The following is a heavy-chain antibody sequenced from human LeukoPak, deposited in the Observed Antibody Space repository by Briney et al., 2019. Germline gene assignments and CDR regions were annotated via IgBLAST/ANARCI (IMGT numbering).Heavy chain of an antibody. CDR1: GGSFSGYY. D-gene: IGHD2-15*01. Sequence: SETLSLTCAVYGGSFSGYYWSWIRQPPGKGLEWIGEINHSGSTNYNPSLKSRVTISVDTSKNQFSLKLSSVTAADTAAYYCARPFHCSGGSCHSAWGQGTLVTVSS. J-gene: IGHJ5*02. CDR3: ARPFHCSGGSCHSA. V-gene: IGHV4-34*01. CDR2: INHSGST.